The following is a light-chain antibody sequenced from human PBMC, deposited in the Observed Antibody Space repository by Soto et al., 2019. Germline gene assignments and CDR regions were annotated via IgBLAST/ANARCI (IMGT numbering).Light chain of an antibody. CDR3: QQYDSSFT. V-gene: IGKV3-20*01. J-gene: IGKJ4*01. CDR1: QHVTTTY. CDR2: GAS. Sequence: PGARATLSCTASQHVTTTYIAWYQQKFGQAPRLLIYGASTRATGTPDRFTGGGFGTDFTLTISRVEPEDFAVYYCQQYDSSFTFGGGTKVDIK.